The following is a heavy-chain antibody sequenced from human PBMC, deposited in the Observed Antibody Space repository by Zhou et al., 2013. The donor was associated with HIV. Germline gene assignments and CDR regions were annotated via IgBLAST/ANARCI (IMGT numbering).Heavy chain of an antibody. CDR2: MNPRSGNT. V-gene: IGHV1-8*03. Sequence: QVQLVQSGAAVKKSGSSVKVSCKASGGTFSSYAISWVRQAPGQGLEWMGWMNPRSGNTGYAQKFQGRVTITRNTSINTAYMELSSLRSEDTGVYYCARHRRYGDNSYAFDIWGQGTMVTVSS. CDR1: GGTFSSYA. J-gene: IGHJ3*02. CDR3: ARHRRYGDNSYAFDI. D-gene: IGHD2-21*01.